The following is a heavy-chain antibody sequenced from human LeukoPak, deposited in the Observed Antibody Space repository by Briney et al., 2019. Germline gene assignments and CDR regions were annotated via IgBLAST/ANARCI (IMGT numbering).Heavy chain of an antibody. D-gene: IGHD3-16*01. CDR2: IYYSGST. CDR3: ASGGGDNFDY. J-gene: IGHJ4*02. Sequence: GSLRLSCAASGFTFSSYTMNWIRQPPGKGLEWIGSIYYSGSTYYNPSLKSRVTISVDTSKNQFSLKLSSVTAADTAVYYCASGGGDNFDYWGQGTLVTVSS. V-gene: IGHV4-39*07. CDR1: GFTFSSYT.